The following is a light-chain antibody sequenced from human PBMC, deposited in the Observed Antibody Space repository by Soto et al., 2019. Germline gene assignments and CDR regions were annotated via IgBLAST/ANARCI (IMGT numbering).Light chain of an antibody. CDR3: QQYGSSPIT. CDR1: QSVRSDY. CDR2: GAS. J-gene: IGKJ5*01. Sequence: EIVLTHSPGTLSLSPGERATLSFSSSQSVRSDYLAWYQQKPGQAPRLHIYGASTRATGIPDRFSGSGSGTDFTLTISRLEPEDFAVYYCQQYGSSPITFGQGTRLEIK. V-gene: IGKV3-20*01.